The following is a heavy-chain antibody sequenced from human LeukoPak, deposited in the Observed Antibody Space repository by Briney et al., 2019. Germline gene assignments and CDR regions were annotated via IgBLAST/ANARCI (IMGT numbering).Heavy chain of an antibody. CDR3: AKTGERGEYYFDY. D-gene: IGHD3-16*01. J-gene: IGHJ4*02. CDR1: GFTFSSYG. V-gene: IGHV3-30*02. Sequence: GGSLRLSCAASGFTFSSYGLHWVRQAPGKGLEWVAFLRFDGSSKYYVDSVKGRFTVSRDNPKNTLYLQMNSQRTEDTAVYFCAKTGERGEYYFDYWGQGTLVTVSS. CDR2: LRFDGSSK.